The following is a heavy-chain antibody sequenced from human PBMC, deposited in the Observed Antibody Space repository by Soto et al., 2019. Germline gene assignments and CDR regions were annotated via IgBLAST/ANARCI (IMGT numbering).Heavy chain of an antibody. Sequence: SETLSLTCSVSGGSIKNTNYHWGWIRQPPGRGLEWIGTLYYRGATDYNPSLKTRVTISVDTSKNLLSLNLSSVTAADTAVYYCFGVMAATLDYWGQGTLVTVSS. V-gene: IGHV4-39*01. J-gene: IGHJ4*01. CDR1: GGSIKNTNYH. CDR2: LYYRGAT. CDR3: FGVMAATLDY. D-gene: IGHD2-21*02.